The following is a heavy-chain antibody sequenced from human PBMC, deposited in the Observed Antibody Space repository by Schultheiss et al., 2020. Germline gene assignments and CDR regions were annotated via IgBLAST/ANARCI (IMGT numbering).Heavy chain of an antibody. CDR1: GGTFSSYA. V-gene: IGHV1-69*13. Sequence: SVKVSCKASGGTFSSYAISWVRQAPGQGLVWMGGIIPIFGTANYAQKFQGRVTITADESTSTAYMELSSLRSEDTAVYYCARDLGGSYQVYYYYYGMDVWGQGTTVNVYS. J-gene: IGHJ6*02. D-gene: IGHD1-26*01. CDR3: ARDLGGSYQVYYYYYGMDV. CDR2: IIPIFGTA.